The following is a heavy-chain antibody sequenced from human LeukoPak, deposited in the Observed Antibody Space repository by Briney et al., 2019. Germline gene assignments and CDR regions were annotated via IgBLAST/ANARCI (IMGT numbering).Heavy chain of an antibody. CDR2: ISSNGGST. V-gene: IGHV3-64*01. CDR3: ARDPNQGIVGATGSFIETPNNRRPPYFDY. J-gene: IGHJ4*02. D-gene: IGHD1-26*01. CDR1: GFTFSSYA. Sequence: GRSLRLSCAASGFTFSSYAMHWVRQAPGKGLEYVSAISSNGGSTYYANSVKGRFTISRDNSKNTLYLQMGSLRAEDMAVYYCARDPNQGIVGATGSFIETPNNRRPPYFDYWGQGTLVTVSS.